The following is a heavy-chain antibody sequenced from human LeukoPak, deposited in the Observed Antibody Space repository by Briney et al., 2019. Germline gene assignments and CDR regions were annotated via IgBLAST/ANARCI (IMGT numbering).Heavy chain of an antibody. V-gene: IGHV3-21*01. CDR3: ARVGGGSDYYYYGMDV. D-gene: IGHD2-15*01. CDR1: GFTFSSYS. CDR2: ISSSSSYI. J-gene: IGHJ6*02. Sequence: PGGSLRLSCAASGFTFSSYSMNWVRQAPGKGLEWVSPISSSSSYIYYADSVKGRFTISRDSAKNSLYLQMNSLRAEDTAVYYCARVGGGSDYYYYGMDVWGQGTTVTVSS.